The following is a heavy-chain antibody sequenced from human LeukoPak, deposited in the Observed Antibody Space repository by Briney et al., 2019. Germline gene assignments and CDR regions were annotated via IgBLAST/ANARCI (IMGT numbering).Heavy chain of an antibody. CDR2: ISSDGDTP. CDR1: GLSFRSYA. J-gene: IGHJ4*02. CDR3: ARAIHSSGYPPVDY. V-gene: IGHV3-64*01. Sequence: GGSLRLSCAASGLSFRSYAMQWVRQAPGKGLEFVSAISSDGDTPFYTSSVKGRFTISRDNSKNTLYLQMGSLRAEDMAVYYCARAIHSSGYPPVDYWGQGTLVTVSS. D-gene: IGHD3-22*01.